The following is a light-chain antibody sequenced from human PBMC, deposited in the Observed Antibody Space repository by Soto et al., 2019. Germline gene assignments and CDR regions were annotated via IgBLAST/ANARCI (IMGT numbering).Light chain of an antibody. CDR3: QQYNSYRT. Sequence: DIHMTLSPSTMSASVGYRVTIACRASQSISRWLAWYQQKPGKAPNLLIHDASSLERGVPSRFSGSGSGTEFTLTISSLKPEDFATYYCQQYNSYRTFGQGTKVDIK. V-gene: IGKV1-5*01. J-gene: IGKJ1*01. CDR1: QSISRW. CDR2: DAS.